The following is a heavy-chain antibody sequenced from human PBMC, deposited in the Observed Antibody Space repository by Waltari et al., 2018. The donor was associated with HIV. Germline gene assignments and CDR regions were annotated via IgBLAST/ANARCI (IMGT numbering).Heavy chain of an antibody. V-gene: IGHV3-15*01. CDR2: IKMNTEGRTA. J-gene: IGHJ6*02. CDR1: GFTFSDAW. CDR3: TTDLQVYGMDV. Sequence: EVQLVESGGGLIKPGGSLRLSCAASGFTFSDAWMSWVRQAPGKGLEVVGRIKMNTEGRTAEYAAPVKGRFTISRDDSKKTLYLQMNSLKFEDTAVYYCTTDLQVYGMDVWGRGTTVTVSS.